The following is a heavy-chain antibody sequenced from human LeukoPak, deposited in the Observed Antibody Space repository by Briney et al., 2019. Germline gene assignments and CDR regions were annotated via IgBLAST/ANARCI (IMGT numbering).Heavy chain of an antibody. CDR2: IYYSGST. D-gene: IGHD5-18*01. CDR3: ARHFRGYSYGSPLGY. V-gene: IGHV4-59*08. J-gene: IGHJ4*02. Sequence: PSETLSLSCIVAGGSISSYYWSWIRQPPGKGLEGIGYIYYSGSTNYNPSLKSRVTISVDTSKNQFSLKLSSVTAADTAVYYCARHFRGYSYGSPLGYWGQGTLVTVSS. CDR1: GGSISSYY.